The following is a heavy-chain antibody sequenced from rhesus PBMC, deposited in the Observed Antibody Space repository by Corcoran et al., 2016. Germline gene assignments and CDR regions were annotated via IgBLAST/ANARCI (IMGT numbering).Heavy chain of an antibody. V-gene: IGHV4-122*02. CDR1: GGSISSSYYY. CDR2: ITYSGDT. J-gene: IGHJ4*01. D-gene: IGHD6-13*01. CDR3: ARDTSSCLDF. Sequence: QVQLQESGPGLVKPSETLSLTCAVSGGSISSSYYYWSWIRKAPGKGLGWIGYITYSGDTTHTPSLKSRVTISRDTSKNQFSLKLNSGAAADTAVYFCARDTSSCLDFWGQGVLVTVSS.